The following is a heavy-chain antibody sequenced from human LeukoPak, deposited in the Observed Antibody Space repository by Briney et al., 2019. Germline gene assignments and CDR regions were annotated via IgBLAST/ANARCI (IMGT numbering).Heavy chain of an antibody. CDR2: IYYSGST. CDR1: GGSISSYY. J-gene: IGHJ3*02. CDR3: ARAEVITMVRGDLFSSAFDI. V-gene: IGHV4-59*01. D-gene: IGHD3-10*01. Sequence: TSETLSLTCTVSGGSISSYYWSWIRQPPGKGLEWIGYIYYSGSTNYNPSLKSRVTISVDTSKNQFSLKLSSVTAADTAVYYCARAEVITMVRGDLFSSAFDIWGQGTMATVSS.